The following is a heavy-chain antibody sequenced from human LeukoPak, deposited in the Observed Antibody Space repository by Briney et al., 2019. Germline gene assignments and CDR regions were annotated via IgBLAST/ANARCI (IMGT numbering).Heavy chain of an antibody. V-gene: IGHV4-34*01. D-gene: IGHD4-17*01. CDR2: ITHSGST. CDR3: ARRTLTVTTFFSRTNWFDP. Sequence: SETLSLTCTVSGGSISSYYWSWIRQPAGKGLEWLGEITHSGSTTYNPSLKSRVTISVDTSKNQFSLKLSSVTATDTAVYYCARRTLTVTTFFSRTNWFDPWGQGTLVTVSS. CDR1: GGSISSYY. J-gene: IGHJ5*02.